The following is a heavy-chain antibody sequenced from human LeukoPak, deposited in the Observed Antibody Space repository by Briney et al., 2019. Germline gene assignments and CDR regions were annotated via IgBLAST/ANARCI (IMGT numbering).Heavy chain of an antibody. CDR3: ARGYSSSPPWYNWFDP. CDR1: GYTFTSYY. D-gene: IGHD6-6*01. Sequence: ASVKVSCKASGYTFTSYYMHWVRQAPGQGLEWMGIINPSGGSTSYAQKFQGRVTMTRDTSTSTVYMELSSLRSEDTAVYYCARGYSSSPPWYNWFDPWGQGTLVTVSS. V-gene: IGHV1-46*01. CDR2: INPSGGST. J-gene: IGHJ5*02.